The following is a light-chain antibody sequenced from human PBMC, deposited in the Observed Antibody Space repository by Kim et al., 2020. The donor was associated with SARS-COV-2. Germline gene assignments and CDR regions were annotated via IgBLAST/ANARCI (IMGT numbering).Light chain of an antibody. J-gene: IGKJ5*01. CDR1: QDISNY. CDR2: AAS. V-gene: IGKV1-9*01. Sequence: DIQLTQSPSFLSASVGDRVTITCRASQDISNYLAWYQQKPGGAPKLLIYAASTLEGGVPSRFSGRGSGTEFTLTISSLQPEDFAIYYCQQLNSDPPITFGQGTRLEIK. CDR3: QQLNSDPPIT.